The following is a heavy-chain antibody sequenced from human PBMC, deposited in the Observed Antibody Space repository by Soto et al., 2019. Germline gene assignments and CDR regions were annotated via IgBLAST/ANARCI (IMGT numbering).Heavy chain of an antibody. CDR2: IYYSGST. CDR3: AREGSRWYGNWFDP. Sequence: SETLSLTCTVSGGSISSYYWSWIRQPPGKGLEWIGYIYYSGSTNYNPSLRSRVTISVDTSKNQFSLKLSSVTDADTAVYYCAREGSRWYGNWFDPWGQGTLVTVSS. V-gene: IGHV4-59*01. CDR1: GGSISSYY. J-gene: IGHJ5*02. D-gene: IGHD6-13*01.